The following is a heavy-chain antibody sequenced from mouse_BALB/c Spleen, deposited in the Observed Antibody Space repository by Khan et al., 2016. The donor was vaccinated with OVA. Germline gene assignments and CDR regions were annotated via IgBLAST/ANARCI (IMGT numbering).Heavy chain of an antibody. CDR1: GYNFTDYY. CDR2: ISPGSGDT. CDR3: ARRNYFGYTFAY. Sequence: QVPLKQSGAELARPGASVKLSCKASGYNFTDYYINWVKLRTGQGLAWIGEISPGSGDTYYNERFMGKDTLTADQSSSTAYMQLSSLTSEASAVYFCARRNYFGYTFAYWGQGTLVTVSA. J-gene: IGHJ3*01. D-gene: IGHD1-2*01. V-gene: IGHV1-77*01.